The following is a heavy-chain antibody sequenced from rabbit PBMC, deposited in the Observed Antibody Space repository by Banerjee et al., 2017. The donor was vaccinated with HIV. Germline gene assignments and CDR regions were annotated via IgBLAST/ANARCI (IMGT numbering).Heavy chain of an antibody. D-gene: IGHD7-1*01. V-gene: IGHV1S45*01. J-gene: IGHJ4*01. CDR1: GIDFNSYYY. Sequence: QEQLEESGGDLVKPEGSLTLTCKASGIDFNSYYYMCWVRQAPGKGLEWIACIYTSDGSTYYASWAKGRFTISKTSSTTVTLQMTSLTAADTATYFCARNNATGKTYDLWGPGTLVTVS. CDR3: ARNNATGKTYDL. CDR2: IYTSDGST.